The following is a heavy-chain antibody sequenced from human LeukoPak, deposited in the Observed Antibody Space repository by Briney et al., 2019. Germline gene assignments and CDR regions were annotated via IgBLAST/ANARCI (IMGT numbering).Heavy chain of an antibody. CDR3: ARGYYDILTGYSRTWFDP. CDR1: GYTFTRYA. D-gene: IGHD3-9*01. J-gene: IGHJ5*02. CDR2: INGGNGNT. Sequence: ASVKVSCTASGYTFTRYALHWVRQAPGQRLECTGWINGGNGNTKYSQKFQGRVTITRDTSASTAYMELSSLRSEDTAVYYCARGYYDILTGYSRTWFDPWGQGTLVTVSS. V-gene: IGHV1-3*01.